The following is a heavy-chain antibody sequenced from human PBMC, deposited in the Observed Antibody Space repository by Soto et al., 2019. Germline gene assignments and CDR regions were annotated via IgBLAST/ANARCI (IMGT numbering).Heavy chain of an antibody. CDR2: IKSKTDGGTT. J-gene: IGHJ4*02. CDR3: TTDDSWLLDY. Sequence: PGGSLELTRAACGFTVSNAGVALVRQAPGKGLEWVGRIKSKTDGGTTDYAAPVKGRFTISRDDSKNTLYLQMNSLKTEDTAVKYWTTDDSWLLDYSGQRTLVTVGS. D-gene: IGHD3-22*01. CDR1: GFTVSNAG. V-gene: IGHV3-15*01.